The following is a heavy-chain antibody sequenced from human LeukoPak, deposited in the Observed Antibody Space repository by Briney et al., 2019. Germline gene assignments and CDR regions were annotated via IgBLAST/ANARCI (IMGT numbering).Heavy chain of an antibody. V-gene: IGHV3-23*01. D-gene: IGHD5-24*01. CDR3: AKDGGYNTLGAFDT. CDR1: GFTITTYA. J-gene: IGHJ3*02. Sequence: GGSLRLSCEASGFTITTYALSWVRQAPGKGLEWVSRIDGSGRSAYYADFLKGRLTTSRDKSTNTLYLQMNSLRVEDTAIYYCAKDGGYNTLGAFDTWGQGTLVTVSS. CDR2: IDGSGRSA.